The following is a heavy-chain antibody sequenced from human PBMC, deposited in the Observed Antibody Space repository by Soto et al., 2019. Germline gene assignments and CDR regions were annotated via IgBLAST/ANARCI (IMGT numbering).Heavy chain of an antibody. CDR1: GGSISSSSPY. J-gene: IGHJ6*02. CDR3: ARRSGTMVRGVKDV. D-gene: IGHD3-10*01. Sequence: SETVSLPCTVSGGSISSSSPYWGWIRRPPGKGLEWIGSIYYSGSTYYNPSLKSRVTISVDTSKNQFSLKLSSVTAADTAVYYCARRSGTMVRGVKDVWGQGTTVTVSS. CDR2: IYYSGST. V-gene: IGHV4-39*01.